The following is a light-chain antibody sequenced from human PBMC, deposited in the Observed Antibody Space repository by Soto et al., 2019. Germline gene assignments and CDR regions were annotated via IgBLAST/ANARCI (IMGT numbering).Light chain of an antibody. CDR2: DAS. Sequence: EIVLTQSPATLSLSPGERATLSCRASQSVSSYLAWHQQKPGQAPRLLIYDASNRATGIPARFSGSGSGTDFTLTISSLEPEDFAVYYCQQRSNWPPLFGQGTKV. V-gene: IGKV3-11*01. CDR3: QQRSNWPPL. CDR1: QSVSSY. J-gene: IGKJ1*01.